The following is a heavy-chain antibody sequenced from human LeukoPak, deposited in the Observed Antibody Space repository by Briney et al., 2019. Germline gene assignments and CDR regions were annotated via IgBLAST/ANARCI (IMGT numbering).Heavy chain of an antibody. V-gene: IGHV4-39*07. CDR2: INHSGST. Sequence: SETLSLTCTVSGGSISSGNYYWSWIRQPPGKGLEWIGEINHSGSTNYNPSLKSRVTISVDTSKNQFSLKLSSVTAADTAVYYCAREIAYSSGSWGQGTLVTVSS. CDR1: GGSISSGNYY. CDR3: AREIAYSSGS. J-gene: IGHJ5*02. D-gene: IGHD3-22*01.